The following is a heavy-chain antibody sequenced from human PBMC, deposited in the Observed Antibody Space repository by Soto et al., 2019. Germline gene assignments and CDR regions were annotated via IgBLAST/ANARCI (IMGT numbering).Heavy chain of an antibody. Sequence: ASVKVSCKTFGYKFIGFYLHWVPQAPGQGPEWMGCINPHTGVTSYAQKFEGRVTLTRDTSINTAFMEVANLRSDDTAINSCARASPAHYLENWGLGTLVTVSS. V-gene: IGHV1-2*02. CDR3: ARASPAHYLEN. CDR2: INPHTGVT. CDR1: GYKFIGFY. J-gene: IGHJ4*02.